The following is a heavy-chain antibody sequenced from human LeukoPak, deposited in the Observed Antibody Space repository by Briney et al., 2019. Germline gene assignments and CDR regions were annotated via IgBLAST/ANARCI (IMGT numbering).Heavy chain of an antibody. Sequence: GGSLRLSCAASGFTLRSYTMNWVRQAPGKGLEWVSSIGISSNKIYYADSVKGRFIISRDNAKNSVYLQMNSLRAEDTAVYYCASSHRDYYGSGSYYLDYYGMDVWGQGTTVTVSS. CDR1: GFTLRSYT. J-gene: IGHJ6*02. CDR2: IGISSNKI. D-gene: IGHD3-10*01. CDR3: ASSHRDYYGSGSYYLDYYGMDV. V-gene: IGHV3-21*01.